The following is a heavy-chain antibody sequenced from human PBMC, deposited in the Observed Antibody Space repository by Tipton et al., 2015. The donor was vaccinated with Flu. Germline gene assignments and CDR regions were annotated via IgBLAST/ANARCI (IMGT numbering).Heavy chain of an antibody. V-gene: IGHV4-39*07. D-gene: IGHD2-15*01. J-gene: IGHJ5*02. CDR3: ARACGSGGNRWFDP. CDR2: FYSGGST. Sequence: TLSLTCTVSGASISNSRYYWGWVRQPPGKGLQWIGSFYSGGSTYYNPSLKSRVTISVDTSKDQFSLNLSSVTAADTAVYYCARACGSGGNRWFDPWGQGALVTVSS. CDR1: GASISNSRYY.